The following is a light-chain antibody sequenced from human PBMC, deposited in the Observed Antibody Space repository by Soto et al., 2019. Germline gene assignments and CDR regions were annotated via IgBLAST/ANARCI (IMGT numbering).Light chain of an antibody. CDR1: QGIRND. V-gene: IGKV1-6*01. CDR2: AAS. J-gene: IGKJ2*01. Sequence: AIQMTQSPSSLSASVGDTVTITCRASQGIRNDLGWYQQKPGKAPKLLIYAASSLETGVPSRFSGSGSGTDFTLTISSLQPEDFATYYCLQDYIYTPTFGQGTKLEIK. CDR3: LQDYIYTPT.